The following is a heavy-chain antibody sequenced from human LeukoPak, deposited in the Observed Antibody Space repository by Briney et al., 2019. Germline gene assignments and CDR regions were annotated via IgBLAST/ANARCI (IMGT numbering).Heavy chain of an antibody. J-gene: IGHJ6*03. CDR1: GYTFTSYY. CDR3: ARRNGRGYYYYYMDV. Sequence: ASVKVSCKASGYTFTSYYMHWVRQAPGQGLEWMGWINPNSGGTNYAQKFQGRVIMTRDTSISTAYMELSRLRSDDTAVYYCARRNGRGYYYYYMDVWGKGTTVTVSS. V-gene: IGHV1-2*02. CDR2: INPNSGGT. D-gene: IGHD1-1*01.